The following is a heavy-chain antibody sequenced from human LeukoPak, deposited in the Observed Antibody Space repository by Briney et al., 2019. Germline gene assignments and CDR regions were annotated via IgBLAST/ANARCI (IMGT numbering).Heavy chain of an antibody. CDR2: CNTDGTVT. Sequence: QPGGSLRLSCAASGFTFSKYWMLWVRQAPGKGLESVSRCNTDGTVTTYADSVKGRFTVSRDNADNTMFLQMNSVRDEDTAVYYCATKQWLAPPPDSWGQGTPVTVSS. J-gene: IGHJ4*02. V-gene: IGHV3-74*01. CDR3: ATKQWLAPPPDS. CDR1: GFTFSKYW. D-gene: IGHD6-19*01.